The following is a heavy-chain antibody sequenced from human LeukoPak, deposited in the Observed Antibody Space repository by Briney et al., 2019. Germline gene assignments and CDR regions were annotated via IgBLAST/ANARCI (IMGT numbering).Heavy chain of an antibody. J-gene: IGHJ4*02. D-gene: IGHD6-19*01. CDR2: IYYSGST. V-gene: IGHV4-61*08. CDR3: ARAGIAVAGGHFDY. Sequence: SETLSLTCAVSGGSISSGGYSWSWIRQPPGKGLEWIGYIYYSGSTNYNPSLKSRVTISVDTSKNQFSLKLSSVTAADTAVYYCARAGIAVAGGHFDYWGQGTLVTVSS. CDR1: GGSISSGGYS.